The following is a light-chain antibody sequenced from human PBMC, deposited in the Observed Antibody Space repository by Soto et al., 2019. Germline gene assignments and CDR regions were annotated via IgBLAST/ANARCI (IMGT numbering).Light chain of an antibody. CDR1: QDISNL. J-gene: IGKJ1*01. Sequence: DIQMTQSPSSVSASVGDRVTITCRASQDISNLLAWYQQTPGKAPKLLIHGASSLYRGVSSRFSGGGSGTDFTLTINSLQPEDFATYYCLQYETYWTFGQGTKVDIK. V-gene: IGKV1D-16*01. CDR2: GAS. CDR3: LQYETYWT.